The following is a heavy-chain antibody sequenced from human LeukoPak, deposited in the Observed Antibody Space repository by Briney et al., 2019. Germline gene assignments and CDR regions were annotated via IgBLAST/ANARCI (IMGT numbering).Heavy chain of an antibody. Sequence: PSETLSLTCTVSGGSISSYYWSWIRQPPGKGLEWIGYIYYSGSTNYNPSLKSRVTISVDTSKNDFSLKLSSVTAADTAVYYCARAVGYCSGGSCYSAYYSYYMDVWGRGTTVTVSS. CDR3: ARAVGYCSGGSCYSAYYSYYMDV. CDR2: IYYSGST. V-gene: IGHV4-59*01. CDR1: GGSISSYY. J-gene: IGHJ6*03. D-gene: IGHD2-15*01.